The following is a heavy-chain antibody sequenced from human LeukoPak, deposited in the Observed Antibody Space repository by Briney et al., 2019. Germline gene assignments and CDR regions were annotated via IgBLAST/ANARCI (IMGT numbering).Heavy chain of an antibody. CDR3: ARDQSRSSYYDSSGYSSWVYGMDV. V-gene: IGHV1-69*13. CDR1: GGTFSNSA. D-gene: IGHD3-22*01. CDR2: IIPMSDTT. Sequence: GASVKVSCKASGGTFSNSAISWVRQAPGQGLEWMGGIIPMSDTTNYAQKFQGRVTITADESTSTAYMELSSLRSEDTAVYYCARDQSRSSYYDSSGYSSWVYGMDVWGQGTTVTVSS. J-gene: IGHJ6*02.